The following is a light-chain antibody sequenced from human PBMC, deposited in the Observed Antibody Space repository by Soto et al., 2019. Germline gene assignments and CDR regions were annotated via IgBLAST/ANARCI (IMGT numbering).Light chain of an antibody. CDR1: QSVSSY. CDR2: DAS. V-gene: IGKV3-11*01. J-gene: IGKJ3*01. Sequence: EIVLTQSPATLSLSPGERATLSCRASQSVSSYLAWYQQKPGQAPRLLIYDASNRATGIPARFSGSGSGTDFTLTISSLEPEDFPVYYCQQRSNGFTFGPGTKVDIK. CDR3: QQRSNGFT.